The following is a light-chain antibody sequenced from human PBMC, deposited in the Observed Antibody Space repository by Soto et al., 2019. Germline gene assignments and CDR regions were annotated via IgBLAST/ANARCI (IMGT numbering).Light chain of an antibody. J-gene: IGLJ1*01. CDR1: SSDVGSYNL. Sequence: QSALTQPASVSGSPGQSITISCTGTSSDVGSYNLVSWYQQHPGKAPKLMIYEGSKRPSGVSNRFSGSKSGNTASLTISGLQAEDEADYYCCSYTGSSTDVFGTETKLTAL. CDR2: EGS. V-gene: IGLV2-23*01. CDR3: CSYTGSSTDV.